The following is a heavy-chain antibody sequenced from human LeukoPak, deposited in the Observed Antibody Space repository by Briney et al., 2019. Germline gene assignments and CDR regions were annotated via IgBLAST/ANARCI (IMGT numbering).Heavy chain of an antibody. V-gene: IGHV3-48*03. Sequence: GGSLRLSCAASGLTFSSYEMNWVRQAPGKGLEWVSYISSSGSTIYYADSVKGRFTISRDNAKNSLYLQMNSLRAEDTAVYYCAPYDSSGYFGWAYWGQGTLVTVSS. CDR3: APYDSSGYFGWAY. J-gene: IGHJ4*02. CDR2: ISSSGSTI. D-gene: IGHD3-22*01. CDR1: GLTFSSYE.